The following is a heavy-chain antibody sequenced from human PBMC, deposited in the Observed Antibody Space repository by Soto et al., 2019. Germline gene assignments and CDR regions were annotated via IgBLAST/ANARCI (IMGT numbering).Heavy chain of an antibody. CDR1: GFTFSSYG. D-gene: IGHD4-17*01. CDR3: ARTTTVTTGSNDY. CDR2: IWYDGSNK. V-gene: IGHV3-33*01. J-gene: IGHJ4*02. Sequence: QVQLVESGGGVVQPGRSLRLSCAASGFTFSSYGMHWVRQAPGKGLEWVAVIWYDGSNKYYADSVKGRFTISRDNXKNALYLQMSSLRAEDTAVYYCARTTTVTTGSNDYWGQGTLVTVSS.